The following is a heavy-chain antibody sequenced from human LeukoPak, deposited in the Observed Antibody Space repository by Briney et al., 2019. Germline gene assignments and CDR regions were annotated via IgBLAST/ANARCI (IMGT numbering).Heavy chain of an antibody. CDR2: FDPEDGET. D-gene: IGHD1-26*01. V-gene: IGHV1-24*01. J-gene: IGHJ3*02. Sequence: GASVKVSCKVSGYTLTELSMHWVRQAPGKGLEWMGGFDPEDGETIYAQKFQGRVTMTEDTSTDTAYMELSSLRSEDTAVYYCATLGATPISDAFDIWGQGTMVTVSS. CDR3: ATLGATPISDAFDI. CDR1: GYTLTELS.